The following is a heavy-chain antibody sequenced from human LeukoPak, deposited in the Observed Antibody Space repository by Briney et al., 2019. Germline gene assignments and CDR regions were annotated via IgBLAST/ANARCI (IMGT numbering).Heavy chain of an antibody. D-gene: IGHD3-22*01. CDR2: ISYDGSNK. Sequence: GGSLRLSCAVSGFTITSWSMNWVRQAPGKGLEWVAVISYDGSNKYYADSVRGRFTISRDNSKNTLYLQMNSLRAEDTAVYYCAKDWYYYDSSGYVIDYWGQGTLVTVSS. CDR3: AKDWYYYDSSGYVIDY. V-gene: IGHV3-30*18. J-gene: IGHJ4*02. CDR1: GFTITSWS.